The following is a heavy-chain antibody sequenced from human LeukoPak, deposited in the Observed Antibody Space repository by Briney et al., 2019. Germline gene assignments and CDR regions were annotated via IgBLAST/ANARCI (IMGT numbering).Heavy chain of an antibody. CDR3: ARDGIVVVPAAISLYYYYMDV. J-gene: IGHJ6*03. V-gene: IGHV3-30*02. CDR2: IRHDGSKE. Sequence: GGSLRLSCAASGFTFSSYGMHWVRQAPGKGLEWVTFIRHDGSKEYYADSVKGRFTISRDNSKNTLYLQMNSLRAEDTAVYYCARDGIVVVPAAISLYYYYMDVWGKGTTVTVSS. CDR1: GFTFSSYG. D-gene: IGHD2-2*02.